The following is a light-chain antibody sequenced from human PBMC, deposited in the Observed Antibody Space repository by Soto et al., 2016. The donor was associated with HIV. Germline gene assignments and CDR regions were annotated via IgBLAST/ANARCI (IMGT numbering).Light chain of an antibody. Sequence: DIQMTQSPSSVSASVGDRVIITCRASQGISSWLAWYQQRPGKAPKLLIYATSSLGGGVPSRFSGSGSGTDFTLTISSLQPEDSASYFCLQDYDRPYTFGQGTKLEIK. V-gene: IGKV1-12*01. CDR3: LQDYDRPYT. J-gene: IGKJ2*01. CDR1: QGISSW. CDR2: ATS.